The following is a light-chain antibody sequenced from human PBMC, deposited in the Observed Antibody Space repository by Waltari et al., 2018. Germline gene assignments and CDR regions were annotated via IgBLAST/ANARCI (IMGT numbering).Light chain of an antibody. CDR1: QSVSRT. CDR2: DAS. Sequence: EIVLTQSPGTLSLSPGESATLSCRASQSVSRTLAWYQQKPGQAPRLLIYDASTRATCIPDRFSGSGFGTDFSLTISRLEPEDFAVYYCQKYGTLPATFGQGTTVEIK. J-gene: IGKJ1*01. CDR3: QKYGTLPAT. V-gene: IGKV3-20*01.